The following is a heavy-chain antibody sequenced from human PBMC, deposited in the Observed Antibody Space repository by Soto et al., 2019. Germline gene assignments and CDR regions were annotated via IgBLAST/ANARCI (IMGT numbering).Heavy chain of an antibody. D-gene: IGHD6-13*01. CDR2: INPNSGGT. V-gene: IGHV1-2*02. CDR1: VYPLTSHY. J-gene: IGHJ5*02. CDR3: ARDGWQQLDPNDWFDP. Sequence: SVKTGSKAPVYPLTSHYMHWVRQAPGQGLEWMGWINPNSGGTTYAQKFQGRVTMTRDTSISTDYMEMSRLRSDDTAVYYCARDGWQQLDPNDWFDPWGQGTLVT.